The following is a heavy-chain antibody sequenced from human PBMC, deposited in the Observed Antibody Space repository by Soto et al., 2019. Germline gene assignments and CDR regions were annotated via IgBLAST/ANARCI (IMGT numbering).Heavy chain of an antibody. CDR3: ARNGGSTWYYYDS. CDR2: VSHRGST. J-gene: IGHJ4*02. CDR1: GGSFTGYY. Sequence: SETLSLTCAVNGGSFTGYYGCWIRQSPGKGLEWIGEVSHRGSTNYNPSLKSRVTISIDTSKNQFSLKLNSVTAADTGMYYCARNGGSTWYYYDSWGQGTVVTVSS. D-gene: IGHD6-13*01. V-gene: IGHV4-34*01.